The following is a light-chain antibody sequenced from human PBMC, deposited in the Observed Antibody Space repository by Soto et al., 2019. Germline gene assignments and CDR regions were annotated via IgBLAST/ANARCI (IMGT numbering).Light chain of an antibody. CDR3: QSYDSSLSGVV. CDR1: SSNIGAGYD. J-gene: IGLJ3*02. Sequence: QSVLTQPPSVSGAPGQRVTISCTESSSNIGAGYDVHWYQQLPGTAPKLLIYGNSNRPSGVPDRFSGSKSGTSASLAITGRQAEDEADDYCQSYDSSLSGVVFGGGTKLTVL. CDR2: GNS. V-gene: IGLV1-40*01.